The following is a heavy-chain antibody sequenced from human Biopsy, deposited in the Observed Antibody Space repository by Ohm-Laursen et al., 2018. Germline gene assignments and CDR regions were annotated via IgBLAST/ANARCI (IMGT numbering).Heavy chain of an antibody. V-gene: IGHV1-18*01. D-gene: IGHD6-25*01. Sequence: SVKVSCKASGYKFTSYGMGWVRQAPGQGFEWMGRISGYNGNTNYAQKFQGRITMTIDAATSTGYMDLRSLKSDDTAVYYCARIAAAGWDDYWGQGTLVTVSS. J-gene: IGHJ4*02. CDR3: ARIAAAGWDDY. CDR2: ISGYNGNT. CDR1: GYKFTSYG.